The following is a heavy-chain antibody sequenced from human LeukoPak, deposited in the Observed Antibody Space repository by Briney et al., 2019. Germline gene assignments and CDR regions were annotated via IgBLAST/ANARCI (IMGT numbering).Heavy chain of an antibody. J-gene: IGHJ6*02. V-gene: IGHV4-31*03. CDR1: GGSISSGVYY. Sequence: SETLSLTCTVSGGSISSGVYYWSWIRQHPGKGLEWIGYIYYSGSTYYNPSLKSRVTISVDTSKNQFSLKLSSVTAADTAVYYCARVIHRLYCSSTSCGMDVWGQGTTVTVSS. CDR3: ARVIHRLYCSSTSCGMDV. CDR2: IYYSGST. D-gene: IGHD2-2*01.